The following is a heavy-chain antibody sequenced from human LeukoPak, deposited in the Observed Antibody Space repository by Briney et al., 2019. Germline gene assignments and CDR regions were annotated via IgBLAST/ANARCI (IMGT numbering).Heavy chain of an antibody. CDR2: IKQDGSEK. CDR3: ARDESRLGLLWFGELYYGMDV. J-gene: IGHJ6*02. V-gene: IGHV3-7*01. Sequence: GGSLRLSCAASGFTFSSYWMSWVRQAPGKGLEWVANIKQDGSEKYYVDSVKGRFTISRDNAKNSLYLQMNSLRAEDTAVYYCARDESRLGLLWFGELYYGMDVWGQGTTVTVSS. CDR1: GFTFSSYW. D-gene: IGHD3-10*01.